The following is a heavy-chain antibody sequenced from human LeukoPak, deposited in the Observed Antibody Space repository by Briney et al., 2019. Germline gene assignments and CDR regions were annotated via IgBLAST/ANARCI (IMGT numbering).Heavy chain of an antibody. CDR3: ARDRSGELLNYFDY. V-gene: IGHV3-7*01. CDR1: GFTFSSYW. Sequence: LPGGSLRLSCAASGFTFSSYWMSWVRQAPGKGLEWVANIKQDGSEKYYVDSVKGRFTISRDNAKNSLYLQMNSLRAEDTAVYYCARDRSGELLNYFDYWGQGTLVTVSS. CDR2: IKQDGSEK. D-gene: IGHD3-10*01. J-gene: IGHJ4*02.